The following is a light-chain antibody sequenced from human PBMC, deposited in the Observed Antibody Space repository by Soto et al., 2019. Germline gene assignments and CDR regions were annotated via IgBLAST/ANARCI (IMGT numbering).Light chain of an antibody. CDR1: QDISSF. CDR3: QQYYRGIT. CDR2: DAS. Sequence: DNQMTQSPSSLSASVGDRVTITCQATQDISSFLNWYQHIPGKAPKLLIYDASNLETGVPSRFSGSGSETDFTFTISNLQPEDSATYYCQQYYRGITFGPGTKVEIK. J-gene: IGKJ3*01. V-gene: IGKV1-33*01.